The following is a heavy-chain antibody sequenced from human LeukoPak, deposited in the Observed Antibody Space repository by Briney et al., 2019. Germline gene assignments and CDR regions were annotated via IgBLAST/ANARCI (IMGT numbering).Heavy chain of an antibody. CDR3: ARVRIAAQRGAFDI. V-gene: IGHV5-51*01. D-gene: IGHD6-6*01. J-gene: IGHJ3*02. CDR2: INPDDSDT. CDR1: GNSFTNNW. Sequence: GESLKISCKGSGNSFTNNWIAWVRQMPGKGLEWMGIINPDDSDTQYSAPFQGQVTISADKSISTAYLQWSSLKASDTAMYYCARVRIAAQRGAFDIWGQGTMVTVSS.